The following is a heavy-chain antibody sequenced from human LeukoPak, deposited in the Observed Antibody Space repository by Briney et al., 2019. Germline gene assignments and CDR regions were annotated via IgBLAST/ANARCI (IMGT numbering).Heavy chain of an antibody. D-gene: IGHD7-27*01. Sequence: GGSLRLSCAASGFTFSSYAMSWVRQAPGKGLEWVSAISGSGGSTYYADSVKGRFTISRDNAKNSLYLQMNSLRAEDTAVYYCARDLASGAFDIWGQGTMVTVSS. J-gene: IGHJ3*02. CDR1: GFTFSSYA. CDR2: ISGSGGST. CDR3: ARDLASGAFDI. V-gene: IGHV3-23*01.